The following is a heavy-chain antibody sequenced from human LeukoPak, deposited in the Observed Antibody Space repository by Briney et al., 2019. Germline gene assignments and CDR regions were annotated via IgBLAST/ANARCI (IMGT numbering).Heavy chain of an antibody. CDR3: ARGPGYSYGYYYYYYMDV. J-gene: IGHJ6*03. D-gene: IGHD5-18*01. CDR2: INHSGST. V-gene: IGHV4-34*01. Sequence: SETLSLTCAVYGGSFSGYYWSWIRQPPGKGLEWIGEINHSGSTNYNPSLKSRVTISVDTSKNQFSLKLSSVTAADTAVYYCARGPGYSYGYYYYYYMDVWGKGPRSPSP. CDR1: GGSFSGYY.